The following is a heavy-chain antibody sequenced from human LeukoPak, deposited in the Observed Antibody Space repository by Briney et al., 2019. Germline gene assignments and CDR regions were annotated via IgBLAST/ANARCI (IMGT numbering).Heavy chain of an antibody. CDR3: ARDLGYCSGGSCGNWFDP. V-gene: IGHV3-7*01. CDR1: GFTFSSYW. J-gene: IGHJ5*02. D-gene: IGHD2-15*01. CDR2: INQDGSEK. Sequence: GGSLRLSCAASGFTFSSYWMSWVRQAPGRGLEWVANINQDGSEKYYVDSVKGRFTISRDNAKNSLYLQMNSLRAEDTAVYYCARDLGYCSGGSCGNWFDPWGQGTLVTVSS.